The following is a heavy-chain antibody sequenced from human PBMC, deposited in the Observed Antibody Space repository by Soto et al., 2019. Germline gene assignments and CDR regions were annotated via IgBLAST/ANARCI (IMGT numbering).Heavy chain of an antibody. CDR2: IYYSGNT. D-gene: IGHD5-12*01. V-gene: IGHV4-31*03. CDR1: GGSINSCGYY. J-gene: IGHJ4*02. CDR3: ARYTVATINVDY. Sequence: SETLSLTCTVSGGSINSCGYYWSWIRHHPGQGLDWIGYIYYSGNTSYNPSLKNRVTMSVDPSKNQFSLMLSSVTAADTAVYYCARYTVATINVDYWGQGTLVTVSS.